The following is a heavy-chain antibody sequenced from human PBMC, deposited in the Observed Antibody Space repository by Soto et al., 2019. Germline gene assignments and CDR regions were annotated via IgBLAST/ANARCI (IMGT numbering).Heavy chain of an antibody. CDR3: AKASGESYPGSRVFDF. CDR2: LNWDSGSI. CDR1: GFTFDDHA. V-gene: IGHV3-9*01. J-gene: IGHJ4*02. D-gene: IGHD3-10*01. Sequence: GGSLRLSCAASGFTFDDHAMHWVRQAPGKGLEWVSGLNWDSGSISYADSVKGRFTISRDNAKNTVYLQMSSLRAEDTAIYYCAKASGESYPGSRVFDFWGQGTRVTVSS.